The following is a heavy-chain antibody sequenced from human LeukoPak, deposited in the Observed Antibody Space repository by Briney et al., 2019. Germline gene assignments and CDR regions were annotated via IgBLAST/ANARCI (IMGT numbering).Heavy chain of an antibody. CDR1: GFTVSSTY. CDR2: IYSGGST. CDR3: ASPEMARDGTYAMDV. Sequence: GGSLRLSCAASGFTVSSTYMSWVRQAPGKGLEWVSVIYSGGSTYYADSVKGRFTISRDNSKNTLYLQMNRLRAEDTAVYYCASPEMARDGTYAMDVWGQGTTVTVSS. V-gene: IGHV3-53*01. D-gene: IGHD5-24*01. J-gene: IGHJ6*02.